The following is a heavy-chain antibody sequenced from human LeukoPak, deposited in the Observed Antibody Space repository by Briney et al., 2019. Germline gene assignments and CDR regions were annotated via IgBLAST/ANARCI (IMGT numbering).Heavy chain of an antibody. CDR3: ARGVYCSGGSCYLPFDY. V-gene: IGHV4-34*01. CDR2: INHSGST. Sequence: SETLSLTCAVYGGSFSGYYWSWIRQPPGKGLEWIGEINHSGSTNYNPSLKSRVTISIDTSKNQFSLKLSSVTAADTAVYYCARGVYCSGGSCYLPFDYWGQGTLVTVSS. CDR1: GGSFSGYY. J-gene: IGHJ4*02. D-gene: IGHD2-15*01.